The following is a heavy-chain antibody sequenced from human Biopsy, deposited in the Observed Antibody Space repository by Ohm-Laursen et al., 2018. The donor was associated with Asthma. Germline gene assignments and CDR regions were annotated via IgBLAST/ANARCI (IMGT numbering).Heavy chain of an antibody. Sequence: GSLRLSCAASGFTFSSYSMNWVRQAPGKGLEWVSCISSSSSTIYYADSVKGRFTISRDNAKNSLYLQMNSLRDEDTAVYYCARMITIFGVVSRGMDVWGQGTTVTVSS. CDR2: ISSSSSTI. D-gene: IGHD3-3*01. J-gene: IGHJ6*02. CDR1: GFTFSSYS. CDR3: ARMITIFGVVSRGMDV. V-gene: IGHV3-48*02.